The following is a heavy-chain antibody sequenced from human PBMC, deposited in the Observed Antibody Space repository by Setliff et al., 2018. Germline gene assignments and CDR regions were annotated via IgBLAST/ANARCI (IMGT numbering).Heavy chain of an antibody. J-gene: IGHJ5*02. CDR2: VSASGST. CDR3: ARERAIFGILVISGWFDP. V-gene: IGHV4-4*07. CDR1: GASISDYY. Sequence: TLSLTCTVSGASISDYYWTWIRQPAGKELEWIGRVSASGSTTYNPSLKSRVTMSVDTSRNQISLNLTSVTAADTAMYYCARERAIFGILVISGWFDPWGQGTVVTVSS. D-gene: IGHD3-3*01.